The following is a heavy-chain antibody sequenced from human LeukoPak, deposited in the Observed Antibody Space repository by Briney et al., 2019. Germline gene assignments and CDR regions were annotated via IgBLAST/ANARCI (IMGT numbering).Heavy chain of an antibody. CDR3: ARDVGYCSSTSCQLTDY. Sequence: GASVKVSCKASGYTFTSYDINWVRQATGQGLEWMGWVNPNSGNTGYAQKFQGRVTITRNTSISTAYMELSSLRSDDTAVYYCARDVGYCSSTSCQLTDYWGQGTLVTVSS. V-gene: IGHV1-8*03. J-gene: IGHJ4*02. D-gene: IGHD2-2*01. CDR2: VNPNSGNT. CDR1: GYTFTSYD.